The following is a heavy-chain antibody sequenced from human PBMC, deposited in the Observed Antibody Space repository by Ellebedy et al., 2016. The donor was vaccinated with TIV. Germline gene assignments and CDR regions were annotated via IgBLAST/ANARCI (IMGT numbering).Heavy chain of an antibody. V-gene: IGHV3-66*01. D-gene: IGHD3-9*01. CDR1: GFTVSSNY. Sequence: GGSLRLSCAASGFTVSSNYMSWVRQAPGKGLEWVSVIYSGGSTYYADSVKGRFTISRDNSKNTLYLQMNSLGAEDTAVYYCARGDGILTGSYGMDVWGQGTTVTVSS. CDR2: IYSGGST. J-gene: IGHJ6*02. CDR3: ARGDGILTGSYGMDV.